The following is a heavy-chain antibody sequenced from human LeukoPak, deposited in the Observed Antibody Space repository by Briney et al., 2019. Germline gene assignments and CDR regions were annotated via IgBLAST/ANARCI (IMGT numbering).Heavy chain of an antibody. CDR3: ARHHNRRSMYAFDI. J-gene: IGHJ3*02. D-gene: IGHD6-13*01. CDR2: IYYSGST. CDR1: GGSISSSSYY. Sequence: PSETLSLTCTVSGGSISSSSYYWGWIRQPPGKGLEWIGSIYYSGSTYYNPSLKSRVTISVDTSKNQFSLKLSSVTAADTAVYYCARHHNRRSMYAFDIWGQGTMVTVSS. V-gene: IGHV4-39*01.